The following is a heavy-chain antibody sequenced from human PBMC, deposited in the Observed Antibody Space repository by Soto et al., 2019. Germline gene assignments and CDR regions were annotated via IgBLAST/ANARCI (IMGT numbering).Heavy chain of an antibody. CDR2: IYDSENT. J-gene: IGHJ4*02. Sequence: QVQLQESGPGLVKPSQTLSLTCTVSGGSISSGIYYWNWIRQHPGKGLEWIGYIYDSENTYYNPSLKSRVTISLDTSKNQFSLKLSSVTAADTAVYYCARDGCNREIDQRGQGTLVTVSS. CDR3: ARDGCNREIDQ. D-gene: IGHD2-2*01. CDR1: GGSISSGIYY. V-gene: IGHV4-31*03.